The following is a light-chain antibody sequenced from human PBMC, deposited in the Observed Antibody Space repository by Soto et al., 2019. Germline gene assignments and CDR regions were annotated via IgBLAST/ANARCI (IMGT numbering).Light chain of an antibody. CDR1: QSISSY. CDR3: QQSYSTLSWT. CDR2: AAS. Sequence: DLQMTQSPSSLYAAVGGRVTITCRASQSISSYLNWYQQKPGKAPKLLIYAASSLQSGVPSRFSGSGSGTDFTLTISSLQPEDFATYYCQQSYSTLSWTFGQGTKVDIK. V-gene: IGKV1-39*01. J-gene: IGKJ1*01.